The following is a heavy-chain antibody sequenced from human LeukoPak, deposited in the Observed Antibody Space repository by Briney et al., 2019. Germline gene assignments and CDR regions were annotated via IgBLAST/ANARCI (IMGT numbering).Heavy chain of an antibody. CDR3: ARDKAYYYGSGTYYTDY. CDR2: IYYSGNT. Sequence: SETLSLTCTVSGGSVSSSIYYWGWIRQPPGKGLEWIGNIYYSGNTYYNPALRSRVSISVDTSKNQFSLKLTSVTAADTAVYYCARDKAYYYGSGTYYTDYWGQGTLVTVSS. D-gene: IGHD3-10*01. V-gene: IGHV4-39*07. CDR1: GGSVSSSIYY. J-gene: IGHJ4*02.